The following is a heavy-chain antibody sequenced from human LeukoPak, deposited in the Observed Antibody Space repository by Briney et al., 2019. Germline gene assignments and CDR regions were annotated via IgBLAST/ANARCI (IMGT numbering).Heavy chain of an antibody. V-gene: IGHV5-51*01. J-gene: IGHJ3*02. Sequence: GESLKISCKGSGYSFADYWIAGARQMPGKGLDGIAKIYPGESDTRYSQSFQGQVTISADKSISTAYLQWSSLKASDTAMYYCARFAYCSSTSCLYDAFDIWGQGTMVTVSS. CDR3: ARFAYCSSTSCLYDAFDI. CDR1: GYSFADYW. D-gene: IGHD2-2*01. CDR2: IYPGESDT.